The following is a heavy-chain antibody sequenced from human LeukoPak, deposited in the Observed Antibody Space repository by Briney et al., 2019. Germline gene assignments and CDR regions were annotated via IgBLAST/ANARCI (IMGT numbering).Heavy chain of an antibody. D-gene: IGHD2-2*01. CDR1: GYTFTSYD. Sequence: ASVKVSCKASGYTFTSYDINWVRQAPGQGLEWMGGIIPIFGTANYAQKFQGRVTITADESTSTAYMELSSLRSEDTAVYYCARAGSNGWGYYYYYGMDVWGQGTTVTVSS. V-gene: IGHV1-69*13. CDR3: ARAGSNGWGYYYYYGMDV. J-gene: IGHJ6*02. CDR2: IIPIFGTA.